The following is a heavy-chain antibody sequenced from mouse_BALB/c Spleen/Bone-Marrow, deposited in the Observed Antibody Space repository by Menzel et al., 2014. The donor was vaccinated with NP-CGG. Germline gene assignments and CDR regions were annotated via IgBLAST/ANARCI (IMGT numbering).Heavy chain of an antibody. J-gene: IGHJ2*01. CDR2: IRNKPNGYTT. Sequence: EVMLVESGGGLVQPGGSLRLSCATSGFTFTDYYMSWVRQPPGKALEWLGFIRNKPNGYTTEYSASVKGRFTISRDNSQSILYPQMNTLRAEDSATYYCARDGYGRGYWGQGTTLTGSS. CDR3: ARDGYGRGY. V-gene: IGHV7-3*02. CDR1: GFTFTDYY. D-gene: IGHD1-1*01.